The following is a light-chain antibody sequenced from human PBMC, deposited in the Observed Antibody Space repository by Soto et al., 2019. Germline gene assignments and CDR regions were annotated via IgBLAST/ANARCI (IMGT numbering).Light chain of an antibody. CDR2: DAS. J-gene: IGKJ4*01. CDR3: QQYDNLPLT. V-gene: IGKV1-33*01. Sequence: DIQLTQSPSSLSATLVERLPNXYQASQDIKNYLNWYQQKSGKAPKLLIYDASDLETGVPSRFSGSGSGTDFTFTINSLQPEDIATYYCQQYDNLPLTFGGGTKVDIK. CDR1: QDIKNY.